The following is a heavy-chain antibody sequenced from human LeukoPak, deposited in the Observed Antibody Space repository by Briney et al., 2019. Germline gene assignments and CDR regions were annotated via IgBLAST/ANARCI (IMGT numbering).Heavy chain of an antibody. CDR3: ARGNSGSHWGDHYFYMDV. V-gene: IGHV4-34*01. D-gene: IGHD1-26*01. J-gene: IGHJ6*03. CDR1: GGSFRGYF. CDR2: ITHNGGT. Sequence: PSETLFLTCAVYGGSFRGYFWGWVRQTPGKGLEWLGEITHNGGTNYMPSLSGRVSVFQDVSKNQFSLKLSSVTAADTGVYYCARGNSGSHWGDHYFYMDVWGKGTTVIVSS.